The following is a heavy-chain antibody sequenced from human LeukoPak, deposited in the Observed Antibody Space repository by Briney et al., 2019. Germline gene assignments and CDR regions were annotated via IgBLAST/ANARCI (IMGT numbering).Heavy chain of an antibody. D-gene: IGHD2-15*01. CDR3: ARTQCPGASCYSDAFDI. Sequence: SLRLSCAASGFTFSDYYMSWIRQAPGKGLEWVSYINISSSYTNYADSVKGRFTISRDNAKNSLYLQMNSLRAEDTAIYYCARTQCPGASCYSDAFDIWGQATMVTVSS. CDR2: INISSSYT. CDR1: GFTFSDYY. V-gene: IGHV3-11*03. J-gene: IGHJ3*02.